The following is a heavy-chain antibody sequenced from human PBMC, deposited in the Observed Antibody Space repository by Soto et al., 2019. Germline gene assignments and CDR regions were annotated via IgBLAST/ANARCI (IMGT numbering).Heavy chain of an antibody. CDR3: ARGGPPIDY. D-gene: IGHD3-10*01. J-gene: IGHJ4*02. CDR1: GYTFTSYA. V-gene: IGHV1-3*01. Sequence: ASVKVSCKASGYTFTSYAMHWVRQAPGQRLEWMGWINAGNGNIKYSKKFQGRVTITRDTSASTAYMELSSLRSEDTAVYYCARGGPPIDYWGQGTLVTVS. CDR2: INAGNGNI.